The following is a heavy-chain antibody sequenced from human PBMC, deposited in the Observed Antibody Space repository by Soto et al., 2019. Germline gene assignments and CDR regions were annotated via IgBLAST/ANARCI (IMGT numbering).Heavy chain of an antibody. J-gene: IGHJ4*02. CDR3: VKEGYMRSDWYGQFDC. CDR2: ISSNGGNT. CDR1: GFTFNTFA. D-gene: IGHD6-19*01. V-gene: IGHV3-64D*06. Sequence: GGSLRLSCSASGFTFNTFAMHWVRQTPGKGLEFVSAISSNGGNTYYADSVKGRFAISRDNSKNTLCLQMYSLRPEDTALYYCVKEGYMRSDWYGQFDCWGQGTLVTVSS.